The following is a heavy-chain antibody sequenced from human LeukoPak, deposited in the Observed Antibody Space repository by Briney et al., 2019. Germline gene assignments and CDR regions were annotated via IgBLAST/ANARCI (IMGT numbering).Heavy chain of an antibody. Sequence: GGSLRLSCAASAASGFTFSSYAMSWVRQGPGEGLEWVSGISGSGGSTYYADSVKGLFTISRDNSKHMLYLEMNNLRAEDTAVYYCAKDGDSLLLHYFDYWGQGTLVTVSS. CDR1: GFTFSSYA. D-gene: IGHD3-22*01. J-gene: IGHJ4*02. V-gene: IGHV3-23*01. CDR2: ISGSGGST. CDR3: AKDGDSLLLHYFDY.